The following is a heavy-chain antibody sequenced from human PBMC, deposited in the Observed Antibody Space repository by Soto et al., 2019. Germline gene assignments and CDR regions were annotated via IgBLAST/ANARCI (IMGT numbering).Heavy chain of an antibody. CDR1: GFSISSYW. CDR3: TRGGGVHISSYPGDI. V-gene: IGHV3-74*03. D-gene: IGHD3-16*01. CDR2: ITRDGSTT. J-gene: IGHJ3*02. Sequence: PGGSLRLSCAASGFSISSYWMHWVRQAPGKGLVWVSRITRDGSTTSYADSVKGRFTISRDNAKSMVYLQVSSLGAEDTAVYYCTRGGGVHISSYPGDIWGQGTMVTVSS.